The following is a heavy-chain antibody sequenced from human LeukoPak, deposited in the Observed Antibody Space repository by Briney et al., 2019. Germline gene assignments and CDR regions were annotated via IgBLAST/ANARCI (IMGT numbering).Heavy chain of an antibody. CDR3: ARVYAEWFGELSHFDY. CDR1: GGSFSGYY. J-gene: IGHJ4*02. D-gene: IGHD3-10*01. Sequence: SETLSLTCAVYGGSFSGYYWSWIRQPPGKGLEWIGEINHSGSTNYNPSLKSRVTISADTSKNQFSLKLSSVTAADTAVYYCARVYAEWFGELSHFDYWGQGTLVTVSS. CDR2: INHSGST. V-gene: IGHV4-34*01.